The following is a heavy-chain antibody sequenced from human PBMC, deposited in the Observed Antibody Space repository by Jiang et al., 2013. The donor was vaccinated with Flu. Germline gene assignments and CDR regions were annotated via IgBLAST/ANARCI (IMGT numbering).Heavy chain of an antibody. V-gene: IGHV4-39*07. CDR3: ARAQKYSGFELPYFDH. CDR1: GGSISSSIHY. CDR2: IYYSGST. D-gene: IGHD5-12*01. J-gene: IGHJ4*02. Sequence: KPSETLSLTCSVAGGSISSSIHYWVWIRQPPGRGLEWIGSIYYSGSTYYNPSLKSRVTMSVDTSKNQFSLRLTSVTAADTAVYFCARAQKYSGFELPYFDHWGQGTLVTASS.